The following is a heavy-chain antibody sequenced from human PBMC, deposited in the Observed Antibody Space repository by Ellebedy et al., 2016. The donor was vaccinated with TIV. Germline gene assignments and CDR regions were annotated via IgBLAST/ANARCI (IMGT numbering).Heavy chain of an antibody. D-gene: IGHD1-1*01. Sequence: SETLSLTCTVSGGSFSGHYWSWIRQSPGKGLEWIGFIHYSGTTTYNPSLNSRVTMSVDTSKSQFSLRLTSVTAADTAVYYCAKWNGGWNAFDVWGQGTMVTVSS. J-gene: IGHJ3*01. V-gene: IGHV4-59*11. CDR3: AKWNGGWNAFDV. CDR1: GGSFSGHY. CDR2: IHYSGTT.